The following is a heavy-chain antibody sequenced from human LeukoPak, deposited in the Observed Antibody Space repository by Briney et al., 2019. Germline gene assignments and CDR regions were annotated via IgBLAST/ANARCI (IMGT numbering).Heavy chain of an antibody. V-gene: IGHV3-21*01. D-gene: IGHD4-11*01. CDR1: GFTFSSYS. CDR3: ARERAAQYDY. Sequence: PGASLRLSCAASGFTFSSYSMNWVRQAPGKGLEWVSSISSSSSYIYYADSVKGRFTMSRDNAKNSLYLQMSSLRAEDTAVYYCARERAAQYDYWGQGILVTVSS. J-gene: IGHJ4*02. CDR2: ISSSSSYI.